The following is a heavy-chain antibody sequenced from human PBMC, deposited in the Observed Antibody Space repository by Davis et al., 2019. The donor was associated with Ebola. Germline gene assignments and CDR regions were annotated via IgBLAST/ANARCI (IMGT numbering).Heavy chain of an antibody. CDR1: GYTFTSYA. CDR2: INAGNGNT. D-gene: IGHD6-13*01. J-gene: IGHJ4*02. CDR3: ARVNSWYGSGQFDY. Sequence: ASVKVSCKASGYTFTSYAMHWVRQAPGRRLEWMGWINAGNGNTKYSQKFQGRVTITRDTSASTAYMELSSLRSEDTAVYYCARVNSWYGSGQFDYWGQGTLVTVSS. V-gene: IGHV1-3*01.